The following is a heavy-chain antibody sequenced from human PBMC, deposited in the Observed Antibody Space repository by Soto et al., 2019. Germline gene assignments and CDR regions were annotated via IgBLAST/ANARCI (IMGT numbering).Heavy chain of an antibody. Sequence: PGGSLRLSCAASGFTFSSYAMSWVRQAPGKGLEWVSLISGSGGSRYYADSVKGRFTISRDNSKNTLYLQMNSLRADDTAVYYCAKVMVKKWFEPWGQGTLVTVSS. CDR3: AKVMVKKWFEP. CDR2: ISGSGGSR. J-gene: IGHJ5*02. D-gene: IGHD5-18*01. CDR1: GFTFSSYA. V-gene: IGHV3-23*01.